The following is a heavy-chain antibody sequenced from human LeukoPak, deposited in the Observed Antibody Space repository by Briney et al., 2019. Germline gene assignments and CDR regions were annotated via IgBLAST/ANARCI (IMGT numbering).Heavy chain of an antibody. V-gene: IGHV4-31*03. CDR2: IYYSGST. Sequence: SETLSLTCTVSGGSISSGGYYWSWIRQHPGKGLEWIGYIYYSGSTYYNPSLKSRVTISVDTSKNQFSLKLSSVTAADTAVYYCARVRSSGYPNRFDPWGQGTLVTVSS. D-gene: IGHD3-22*01. J-gene: IGHJ5*02. CDR1: GGSISSGGYY. CDR3: ARVRSSGYPNRFDP.